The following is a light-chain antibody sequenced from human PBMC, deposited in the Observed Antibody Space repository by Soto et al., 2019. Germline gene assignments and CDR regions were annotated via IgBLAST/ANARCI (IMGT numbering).Light chain of an antibody. Sequence: DSQMTQSPSSLSASVGDRVTITCRASQDISNSLAWYQKKPWKVPKLLIYGASSLQSGVPSRFSGIGSGTDFTLTISSRLPKDVPTYYCQKYDHFPKWSFGQGTKLYIK. V-gene: IGKV1-27*01. CDR3: QKYDHFPKWS. J-gene: IGKJ1*01. CDR1: QDISNS. CDR2: GAS.